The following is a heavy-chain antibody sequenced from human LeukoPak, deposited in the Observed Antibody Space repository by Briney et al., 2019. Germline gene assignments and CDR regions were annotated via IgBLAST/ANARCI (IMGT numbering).Heavy chain of an antibody. Sequence: PGGSLRLSCAASGFTFSSYWMHWVRQAPGKGLVWVSRINSDGSSTSYADSVKGRFTISRDNAKNTLYLQTNSLRAEDTAVYYCASPLYSSSWDFDYWGQGTLVTVSS. V-gene: IGHV3-74*01. CDR2: INSDGSST. CDR3: ASPLYSSSWDFDY. D-gene: IGHD6-13*01. CDR1: GFTFSSYW. J-gene: IGHJ4*02.